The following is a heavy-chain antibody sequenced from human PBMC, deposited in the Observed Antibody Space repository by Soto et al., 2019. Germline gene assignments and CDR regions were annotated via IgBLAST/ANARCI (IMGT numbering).Heavy chain of an antibody. D-gene: IGHD3-3*01. CDR3: ARERCSYYDFWSGYQGCIYFDY. J-gene: IGHJ4*02. CDR2: ISYDGSNK. V-gene: IGHV3-30-3*01. Sequence: GGSLRLSCAASGFTLSSYAMHWVRQAPGKGLEWVAVISYDGSNKYYADSVKGRFTISRDNSKNTLYLQMNSLRAEDTAVYYCARERCSYYDFWSGYQGCIYFDYWGQGTLVTVSS. CDR1: GFTLSSYA.